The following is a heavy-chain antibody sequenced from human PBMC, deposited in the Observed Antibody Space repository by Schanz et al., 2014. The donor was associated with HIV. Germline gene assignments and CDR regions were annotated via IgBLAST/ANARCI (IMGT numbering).Heavy chain of an antibody. Sequence: QVQLQQWGAGLLKPSETLSLTCAVYGGSFSGDYWTWLRQSPGKALEWIGEINDSGRASINPSLKRRVTMSVDTSKNQFSLKLSSVTAADTAFYYCAKDGGRMGGQRQLFAYWGHGTLVTVSS. CDR2: INDSGRA. V-gene: IGHV4-34*01. D-gene: IGHD3-16*01. CDR3: AKDGGRMGGQRQLFAY. J-gene: IGHJ4*03. CDR1: GGSFSGDY.